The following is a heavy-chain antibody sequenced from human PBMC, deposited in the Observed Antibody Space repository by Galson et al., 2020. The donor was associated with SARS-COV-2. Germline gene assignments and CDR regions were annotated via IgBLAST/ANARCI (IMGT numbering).Heavy chain of an antibody. V-gene: IGHV4-61*02. D-gene: IGHD3-3*01. CDR2: IYKNGNT. CDR3: ARGNSPCVTIFGVLTGTCGMDV. CDR1: GASISSGSYY. Sequence: SETLSLTCTVSGASISSGSYYWSWIRQPAGKGLEWIGRIYKNGNTNYNPSLWSQVTISIDTSKNQFSLKLSSVTAADTAVYYCARGNSPCVTIFGVLTGTCGMDVWGQGTTFTVSS. J-gene: IGHJ6*02.